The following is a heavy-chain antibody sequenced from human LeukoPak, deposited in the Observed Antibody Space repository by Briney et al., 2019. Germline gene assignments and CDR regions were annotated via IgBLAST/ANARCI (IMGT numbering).Heavy chain of an antibody. V-gene: IGHV3-23*01. CDR2: FSDSGGST. CDR3: AKERNRSTSCYYY. CDR1: GFTFSSYA. D-gene: IGHD2-2*01. J-gene: IGHJ4*02. Sequence: GGPLSLSCAASGFTFSSYAMSWVRQAPGKGLGLVLVFSDSGGSTYYADSVKGRFTISRDNSKNTLYLQMNSLRAEDTAIYYCAKERNRSTSCYYYWGQGTLVTVSS.